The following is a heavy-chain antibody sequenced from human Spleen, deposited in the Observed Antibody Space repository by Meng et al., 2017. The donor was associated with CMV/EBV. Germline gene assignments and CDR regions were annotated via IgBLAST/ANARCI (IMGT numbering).Heavy chain of an antibody. V-gene: IGHV1-8*03. CDR3: AREQEAYFDY. Sequence: ASVQVSCKASGYTFSSYDINWVRQATGQGLEWMGWMNPNSGNTGYAQKFQGRVTITRNTSISTAYMELSSLRSEDTAVYYCAREQEAYFDYWGQGTLVTVSS. J-gene: IGHJ4*02. CDR1: GYTFSSYD. CDR2: MNPNSGNT.